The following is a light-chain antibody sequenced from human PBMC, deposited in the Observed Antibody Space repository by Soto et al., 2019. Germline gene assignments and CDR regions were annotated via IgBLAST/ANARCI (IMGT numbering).Light chain of an antibody. Sequence: DIQMTQSPSSLSASVGDRVTITCRASQSISSYLNWYQQKPGKAPKLLIHAASRLQSGVPSRFSGNGSGTDFTLTISSLQPEDFATYYCQQSYSILPYSFGQGTKLEIK. J-gene: IGKJ2*03. CDR3: QQSYSILPYS. CDR2: AAS. V-gene: IGKV1-39*01. CDR1: QSISSY.